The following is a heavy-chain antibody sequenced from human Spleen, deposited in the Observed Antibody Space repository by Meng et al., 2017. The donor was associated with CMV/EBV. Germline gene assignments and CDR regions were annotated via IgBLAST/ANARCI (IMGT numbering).Heavy chain of an antibody. D-gene: IGHD3-10*01. V-gene: IGHV3-21*01. J-gene: IGHJ4*02. CDR3: ARDFDSGSYDY. Sequence: GESLKISCVGSGFPFGRYTMTWVRQAPGKGLEWVSCISSGSNIITYGDSVRGRFTISRDNAKNSLFLQMNSLRAEDTAVYYCARDFDSGSYDYWGQGTLVTVSS. CDR1: GFPFGRYT. CDR2: ISSGSNII.